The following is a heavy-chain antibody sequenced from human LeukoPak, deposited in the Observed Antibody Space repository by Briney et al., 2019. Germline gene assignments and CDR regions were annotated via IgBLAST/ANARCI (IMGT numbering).Heavy chain of an antibody. D-gene: IGHD3-16*01. Sequence: PSGTLSLTCTVSGGSIASYYWSWIRQPPGKGLEWIAYIYYSGTTNYNPSLKSRVTISLDTSKNQFSLKLSSVTAADTAVYYCARHSPRGGDSFPLHYWGQGTLVTVSS. V-gene: IGHV4-59*08. CDR1: GGSIASYY. CDR2: IYYSGTT. J-gene: IGHJ4*02. CDR3: ARHSPRGGDSFPLHY.